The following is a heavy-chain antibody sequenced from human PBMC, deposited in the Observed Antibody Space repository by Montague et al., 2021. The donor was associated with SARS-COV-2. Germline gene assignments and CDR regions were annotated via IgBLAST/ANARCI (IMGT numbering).Heavy chain of an antibody. CDR1: GGSFSGYY. J-gene: IGHJ6*03. CDR2: INHGGNT. D-gene: IGHD2-15*01. Sequence: SETLSLTCAVHGGSFSGYYWNWIRQPPGKGLEWIGEINHGGNTNYNPSLKNRLTISVDTSKNQSSLKLTSVSATDTAVYYCARLRDGVVPSPILGIGPYFTYYYMDVCGRGTTVTASS. CDR3: ARLRDGVVPSPILGIGPYFTYYYMDV. V-gene: IGHV4-34*01.